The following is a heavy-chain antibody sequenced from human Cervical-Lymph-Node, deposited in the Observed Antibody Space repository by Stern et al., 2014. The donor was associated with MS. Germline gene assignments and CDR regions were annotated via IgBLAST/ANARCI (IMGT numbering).Heavy chain of an antibody. D-gene: IGHD3-10*01. J-gene: IGHJ5*02. CDR1: GGSISSGGYY. V-gene: IGHV4-31*03. Sequence: VQLVQSGPGLVKPSQTLSLTCTVSGGSISSGGYYWSWIRQHPGQGLEWIGYIYSSGSTYYNPSLKSRVTISVDTSKNQFSLKLSSVTAADTAVYYCARVVRRDWFDPWGQGTLVTVSS. CDR3: ARVVRRDWFDP. CDR2: IYSSGST.